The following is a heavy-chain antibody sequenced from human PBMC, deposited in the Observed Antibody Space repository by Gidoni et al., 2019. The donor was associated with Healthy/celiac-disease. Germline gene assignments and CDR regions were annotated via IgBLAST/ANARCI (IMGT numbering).Heavy chain of an antibody. CDR2: INPNSGGT. D-gene: IGHD5-18*01. Sequence: QVQLVQSGAEVKKPGASLKVSCKASGYTFTGYYMPWVRQAPGQGLEWMGWINPNSGGTNYAQKFQGRVTMTRETSISTAYMELSRLRSDDTAVYYCARDLMDTAMVTFYYYYGMDVWGQGTTVTVSS. V-gene: IGHV1-2*02. J-gene: IGHJ6*02. CDR1: GYTFTGYY. CDR3: ARDLMDTAMVTFYYYYGMDV.